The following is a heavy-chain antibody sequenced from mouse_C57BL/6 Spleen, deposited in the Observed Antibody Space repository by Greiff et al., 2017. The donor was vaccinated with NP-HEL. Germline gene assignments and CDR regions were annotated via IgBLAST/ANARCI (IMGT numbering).Heavy chain of an antibody. Sequence: QVQLQQSGPELVKPGASVKISCKASGYSFTSYYIHWVKQRPGQGLEWIGWIYPGSGNTKYNEKFKGKATLTADTSSSTAYMQLSSLTSEDSAVYYCARKSYSNYPYWYFDVWGTGTTVTVSS. J-gene: IGHJ1*03. CDR2: IYPGSGNT. CDR1: GYSFTSYY. D-gene: IGHD2-5*01. CDR3: ARKSYSNYPYWYFDV. V-gene: IGHV1-66*01.